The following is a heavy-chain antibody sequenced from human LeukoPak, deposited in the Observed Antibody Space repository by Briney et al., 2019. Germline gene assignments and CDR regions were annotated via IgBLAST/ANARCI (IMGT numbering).Heavy chain of an antibody. V-gene: IGHV1-46*01. CDR2: INPSGGST. CDR3: ARERGIVVVPAARRSRNWFDP. CDR1: GYTFTSYY. Sequence: GASVKVSCKASGYTFTSYYMHWVRQAPGQGLEWMGIINPSGGSTSYAQKFQGRVTMTRDTSTSTVYMELSSLRSEDTAVYYCARERGIVVVPAARRSRNWFDPWGQGTLVTVSS. D-gene: IGHD2-2*01. J-gene: IGHJ5*02.